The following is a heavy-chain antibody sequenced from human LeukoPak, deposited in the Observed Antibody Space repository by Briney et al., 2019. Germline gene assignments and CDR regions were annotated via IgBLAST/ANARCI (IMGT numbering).Heavy chain of an antibody. J-gene: IGHJ4*02. D-gene: IGHD6-13*01. CDR2: ISSSSTYI. CDR3: ARVSTAVSLAIDY. Sequence: NPGGSLRLSCAASGFSFSNYNMNWVRQAPGEGLEWVSVISSSSTYIYYADSLKGRFTISRDNAKNSLYLQMNSLRAEDTAVYYCARVSTAVSLAIDYWGQGTLVTVST. V-gene: IGHV3-21*06. CDR1: GFSFSNYN.